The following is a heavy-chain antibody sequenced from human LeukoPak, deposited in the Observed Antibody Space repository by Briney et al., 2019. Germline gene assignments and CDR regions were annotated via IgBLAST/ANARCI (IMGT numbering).Heavy chain of an antibody. J-gene: IGHJ6*03. CDR1: GASISSGSNY. Sequence: PSETLSLTCSVSGASISSGSNYWGWIRQPPGKTLEWIGSIYSSGSTYYNPSLKSRVIIIIDTPKNHFSLTLSSVTAADTAVYYCAREKVGATTVVSRRYQYYMDVWGKGTTVTISS. CDR2: IYSSGST. CDR3: AREKVGATTVVSRRYQYYMDV. V-gene: IGHV4-39*07. D-gene: IGHD1-26*01.